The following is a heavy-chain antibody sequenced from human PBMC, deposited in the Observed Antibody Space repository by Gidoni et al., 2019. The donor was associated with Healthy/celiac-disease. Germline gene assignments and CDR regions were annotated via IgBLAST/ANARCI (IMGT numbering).Heavy chain of an antibody. CDR2: IIPILGIA. CDR1: GGTFSSYA. D-gene: IGHD1-26*01. V-gene: IGHV1-69*04. J-gene: IGHJ3*02. Sequence: QVQLVQSGAEVKKPGSSVKVSCKASGGTFSSYAISWVRQAPGQGLEWMGRIIPILGIANYAQKFQGRVTITADKSTSTAYMELSSLRSEDTAVYYCARDYGATAYAFDIWGQGTMVTVSS. CDR3: ARDYGATAYAFDI.